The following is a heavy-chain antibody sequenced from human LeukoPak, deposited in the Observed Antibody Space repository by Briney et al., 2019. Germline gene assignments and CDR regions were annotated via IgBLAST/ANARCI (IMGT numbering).Heavy chain of an antibody. CDR2: INHSGST. Sequence: SETLSLTCTVSGGSISGYYWSWIRQPPGKGLEWIGEINHSGSTNYNPSLKSRVTISVDTSKNQFSLKLSSVTAADTAVYYCARGRGYLLWDYWGQGTLVTASS. CDR1: GGSISGYY. V-gene: IGHV4-34*01. CDR3: ARGRGYLLWDY. D-gene: IGHD3-10*01. J-gene: IGHJ4*02.